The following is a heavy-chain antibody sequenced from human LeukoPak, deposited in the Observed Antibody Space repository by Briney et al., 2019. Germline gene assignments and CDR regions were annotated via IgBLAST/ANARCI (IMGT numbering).Heavy chain of an antibody. D-gene: IGHD3-22*01. CDR2: ISGYNAKT. Sequence: ASVKVSCKASGYTFTSYYMHWVRQAPGQGLEWMGWISGYNAKTKYVQKFQGRITMTIDTSTTTAYMELRSLTSDDTAVYYCARVRDYYASSDYSDYWGQGTLVTVSS. CDR3: ARVRDYYASSDYSDY. J-gene: IGHJ4*02. CDR1: GYTFTSYY. V-gene: IGHV1-18*04.